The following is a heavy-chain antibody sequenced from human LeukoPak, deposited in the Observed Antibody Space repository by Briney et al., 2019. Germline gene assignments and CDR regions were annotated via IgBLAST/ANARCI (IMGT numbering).Heavy chain of an antibody. J-gene: IGHJ3*02. CDR3: ARHPTTTTYYYDSSGYYSGAFDI. V-gene: IGHV4-39*07. CDR1: GGSISSSSYY. Sequence: SETLSLTCTVSGGSISSSSYYWGWIRQPPGKGLEWIGSIYYSGSTYYNPSLKSRVTISVDTSKNQFSLKLSSVTAADTAVYYCARHPTTTTYYYDSSGYYSGAFDIWGQGTMVTVSS. CDR2: IYYSGST. D-gene: IGHD3-22*01.